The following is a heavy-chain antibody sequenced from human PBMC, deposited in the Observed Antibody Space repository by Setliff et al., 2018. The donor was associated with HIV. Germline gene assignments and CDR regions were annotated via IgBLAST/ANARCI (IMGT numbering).Heavy chain of an antibody. V-gene: IGHV3-21*01. Sequence: PGGSLRLSCAASGSNFSSHTMNWIRQAPGKGLEWVSSISSTGTYIYYADSLKGRFTISRDNAKNSLFLQMNSLRAEDTAVYYCMTDPTVTTNSWFDPWGQGTLVTVSS. D-gene: IGHD4-17*01. CDR2: ISSTGTYI. CDR1: GSNFSSHT. J-gene: IGHJ5*02. CDR3: MTDPTVTTNSWFDP.